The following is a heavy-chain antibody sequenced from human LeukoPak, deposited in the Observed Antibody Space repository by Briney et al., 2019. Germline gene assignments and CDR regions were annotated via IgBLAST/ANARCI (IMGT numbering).Heavy chain of an antibody. J-gene: IGHJ4*02. CDR2: ISGSGGST. CDR3: AKQEGTYYDSSGYYPH. Sequence: GGSLRLSCAASGFTLSSYAMSWVRQAPGKGLEWVSAISGSGGSTYYADSVKGRFTISRDNSKNTLYLQMNSLRAEDTAVYYCAKQEGTYYDSSGYYPHWGQGTLVTVSS. V-gene: IGHV3-23*01. CDR1: GFTLSSYA. D-gene: IGHD3-22*01.